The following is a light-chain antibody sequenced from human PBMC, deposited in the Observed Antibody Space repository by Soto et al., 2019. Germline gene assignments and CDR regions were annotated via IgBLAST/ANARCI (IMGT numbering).Light chain of an antibody. Sequence: EIVLTQSPGTLSLSPGERATLSCRASQSVNSIYLAWYHQKPGQAPRLLIFDASSRSTGIPDRFSGSGSGTDFTLTISKVESADLAVYYCQKYGGSPYTCGQGNKLEI. CDR2: DAS. CDR3: QKYGGSPYT. CDR1: QSVNSIY. J-gene: IGKJ2*01. V-gene: IGKV3-20*01.